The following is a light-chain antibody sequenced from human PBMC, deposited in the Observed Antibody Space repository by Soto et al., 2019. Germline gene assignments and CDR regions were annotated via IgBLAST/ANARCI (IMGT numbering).Light chain of an antibody. CDR1: SSDVGGYNF. CDR2: DVT. V-gene: IGLV2-8*01. J-gene: IGLJ3*02. Sequence: QSALTQPPSASGSPGQSVAISCTGTSSDVGGYNFVSWYQQHPGKAPKLIIYDVTKRPSGVPDRFSGYKSGNTASLTVSGLQAEDEADYYCNSFAGSFWVFGGGTKLTVL. CDR3: NSFAGSFWV.